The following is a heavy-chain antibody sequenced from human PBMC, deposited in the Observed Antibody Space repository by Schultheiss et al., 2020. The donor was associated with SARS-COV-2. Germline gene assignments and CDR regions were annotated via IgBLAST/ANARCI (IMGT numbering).Heavy chain of an antibody. Sequence: GSLRLSCTVSGGSISSSSYYWGWIRQPPGKGLEWIGSIYYSGSTYYNPSLKSRVTISVDTSKNQFSLKLSSVTAADTAVYYCARGWVQLVPNYYGMDVWGQGTTVTVSS. CDR2: IYYSGST. V-gene: IGHV4-39*07. CDR3: ARGWVQLVPNYYGMDV. CDR1: GGSISSSSYY. J-gene: IGHJ6*02. D-gene: IGHD6-13*01.